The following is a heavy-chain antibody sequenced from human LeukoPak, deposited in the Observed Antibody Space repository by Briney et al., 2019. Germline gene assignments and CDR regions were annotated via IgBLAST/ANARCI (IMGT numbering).Heavy chain of an antibody. CDR2: ISGSGGST. CDR3: AKAEGFLDLLIDY. D-gene: IGHD3-3*01. Sequence: GGSLRLSCAASGFTFSSYAMSWVRQAPGKGLEWVSVISGSGGSTYYADSVEGRFTISRDNSKNTLYLQMNSLRAEDTAVYYCAKAEGFLDLLIDYWGQGTLVTVSS. J-gene: IGHJ4*02. V-gene: IGHV3-23*01. CDR1: GFTFSSYA.